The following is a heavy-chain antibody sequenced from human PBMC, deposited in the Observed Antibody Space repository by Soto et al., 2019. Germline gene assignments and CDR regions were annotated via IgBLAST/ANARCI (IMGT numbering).Heavy chain of an antibody. J-gene: IGHJ3*02. CDR1: GYTFNSYD. V-gene: IGHV1-8*01. Sequence: SAKVSCKASGYTFNSYDINWLRQATGQGLEWMGWMNPNSGNTGYAQKFQGRGTITRNTSRSTAYMELSSLRSEETAVYYCARGQYDILTHAFDSWGQGTMVTVSS. D-gene: IGHD3-9*01. CDR2: MNPNSGNT. CDR3: ARGQYDILTHAFDS.